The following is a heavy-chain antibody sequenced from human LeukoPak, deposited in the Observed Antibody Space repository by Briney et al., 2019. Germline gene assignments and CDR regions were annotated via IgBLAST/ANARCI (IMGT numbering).Heavy chain of an antibody. D-gene: IGHD3-10*01. CDR1: GYTFTDYY. V-gene: IGHV1-2*04. Sequence: ASVKVSCKASGYTFTDYYMHWVRLAPGQGLEWMGWINPNSGGTNYVQKFQGWVTMTRDTSINTAYMELSRLTSDDTAVYYCARDSRVTMVRGPPLLEAFDIWGQGTMVTVSS. CDR2: INPNSGGT. J-gene: IGHJ3*02. CDR3: ARDSRVTMVRGPPLLEAFDI.